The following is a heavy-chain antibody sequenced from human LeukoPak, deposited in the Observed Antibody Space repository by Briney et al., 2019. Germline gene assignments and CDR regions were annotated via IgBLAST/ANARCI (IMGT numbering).Heavy chain of an antibody. CDR1: GYTFTSYG. V-gene: IGHV1-18*01. J-gene: IGHJ6*03. CDR2: ISAYNGNT. D-gene: IGHD5-18*01. CDR3: ATADTAMVAGSYYYMDV. Sequence: ASVKVSCKASGYTFTSYGISWVRQAPGQGLEWMGWISAYNGNTNYAQKLQGRVTMTTDTSTSTAYMELRSLRSDDTAVYYCATADTAMVAGSYYYMDVWGKGTTVTVSS.